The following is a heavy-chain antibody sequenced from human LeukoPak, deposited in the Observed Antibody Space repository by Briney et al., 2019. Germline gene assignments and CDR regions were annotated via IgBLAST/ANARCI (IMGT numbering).Heavy chain of an antibody. CDR3: ARDGPYYYDSSGYYHFDY. CDR2: INPNSGGT. D-gene: IGHD3-22*01. Sequence: ASVKVSCKASGYTFTGYYMHWVRQAPGQGLEWMGRINPNSGGTNYAQKFQGRVTMTRDTSISTAYMELSRLRSDDTAVYYCARDGPYYYDSSGYYHFDYWGQGTLVTVSS. V-gene: IGHV1-2*06. J-gene: IGHJ4*02. CDR1: GYTFTGYY.